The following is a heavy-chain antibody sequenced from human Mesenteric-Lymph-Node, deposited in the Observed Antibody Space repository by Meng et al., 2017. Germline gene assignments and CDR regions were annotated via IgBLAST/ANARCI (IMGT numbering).Heavy chain of an antibody. CDR1: GYTLPSYA. V-gene: IGHV1-69*09. D-gene: IGHD6-19*01. CDR3: ARGYSSGWLFDY. J-gene: IGHJ4*02. Sequence: QGHRLQLGFELKKPGAAVKVSCKASGYTLPSYAMNWVRQAPGQGLEWMGRFIPTLGIANYAQKFQGRVTITADKSTSTAYMELSSLRSEDTAVYYCARGYSSGWLFDYWGQGTLVTVSS. CDR2: FIPTLGIA.